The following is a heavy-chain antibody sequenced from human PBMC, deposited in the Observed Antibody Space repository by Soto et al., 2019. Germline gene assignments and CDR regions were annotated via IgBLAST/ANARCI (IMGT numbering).Heavy chain of an antibody. CDR1: GFPFSSSW. J-gene: IGHJ4*02. D-gene: IGHD1-1*01. V-gene: IGHV3-7*05. Sequence: ESGGGLVQPGGSLRLSCAGSGFPFSSSWMGWVRQAPGKGLEWVANINQDGSERYYVDSVKGRFTISRDNAKNSLYLQMNSLRAEDTAIYYCTRDEVLGGQGTLVTVSS. CDR2: INQDGSER. CDR3: TRDEVL.